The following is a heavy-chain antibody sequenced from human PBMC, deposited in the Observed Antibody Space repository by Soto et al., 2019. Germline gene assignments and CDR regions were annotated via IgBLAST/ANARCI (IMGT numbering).Heavy chain of an antibody. CDR2: LLHSGTT. V-gene: IGHV4-4*01. CDR3: AYSSGWYRHDV. CDR1: GDSISSPKW. Sequence: QVQLRESGPGLVKPSGTLSLTCAVSGDSISSPKWWTWLRQPPGKGLEWIGDLLHSGTTNYNPSLKSRVILSVDKSQNQCSLSLTSVTAAGTAIYCCAYSSGWYRHDVWGQGTSVTVSS. J-gene: IGHJ3*01. D-gene: IGHD6-19*01.